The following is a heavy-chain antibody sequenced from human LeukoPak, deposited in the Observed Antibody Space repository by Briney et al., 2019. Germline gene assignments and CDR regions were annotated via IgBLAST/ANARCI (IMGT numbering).Heavy chain of an antibody. CDR3: ARDITDTSGYYYFDY. Sequence: PSETLSLTRIVSGGSISSYYWNWIRQPPGKGLEWIGYIHYNGRTNYNPSLKSRVTMSLDTSKNQFSLKLNSVTAADTAVYFCARDITDTSGYYYFDYWGQGTLVTVSS. J-gene: IGHJ4*02. V-gene: IGHV4-59*01. D-gene: IGHD3-22*01. CDR1: GGSISSYY. CDR2: IHYNGRT.